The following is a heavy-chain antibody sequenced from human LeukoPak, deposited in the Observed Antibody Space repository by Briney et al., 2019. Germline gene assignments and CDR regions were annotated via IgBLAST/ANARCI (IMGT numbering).Heavy chain of an antibody. J-gene: IGHJ4*02. Sequence: PGGSLRLSCAASGFTFSRNWVSWLRQAPGKGLEWVANIKEDGSEKHYVDSVMGRLTISRDNAKNSLYLQMNNLRAEDTALYYCARIGVYGDSFDIWGQGTLVTVSS. CDR2: IKEDGSEK. D-gene: IGHD2-21*01. CDR1: GFTFSRNW. CDR3: ARIGVYGDSFDI. V-gene: IGHV3-7*05.